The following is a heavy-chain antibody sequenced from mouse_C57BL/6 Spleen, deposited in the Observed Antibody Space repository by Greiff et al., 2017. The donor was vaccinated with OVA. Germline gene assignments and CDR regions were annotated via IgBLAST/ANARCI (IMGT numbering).Heavy chain of an antibody. J-gene: IGHJ1*03. V-gene: IGHV6-3*01. CDR3: TGSLYYRNLRGVTYWYFDV. CDR1: GFTFSNYW. D-gene: IGHD2-5*01. Sequence: EVQGVESGGGLVQPGGSMKLSCVASGFTFSNYWMNWVRQSPEKGLEWVAQIRLKSDNYATHYAESVKGRFTISRDDYTSSVYLQMNNVRAEDTGIYYCTGSLYYRNLRGVTYWYFDVWGTGTTVTVAS. CDR2: IRLKSDNYAT.